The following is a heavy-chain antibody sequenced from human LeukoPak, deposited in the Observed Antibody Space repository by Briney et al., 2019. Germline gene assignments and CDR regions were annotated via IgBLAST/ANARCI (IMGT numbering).Heavy chain of an antibody. D-gene: IGHD3-22*01. J-gene: IGHJ6*03. CDR1: GFTFSSYS. Sequence: KPGGSLRLSCAASGFTFSSYSMNWVRQAPGKGLEWVSSISSSSSYIYYADSVKGRFTISRDNAKNSLYLQMNSLRAEDTALYHCARGFSSGYYPSYYYYMDVWGKGTTVTISS. V-gene: IGHV3-21*04. CDR2: ISSSSSYI. CDR3: ARGFSSGYYPSYYYYMDV.